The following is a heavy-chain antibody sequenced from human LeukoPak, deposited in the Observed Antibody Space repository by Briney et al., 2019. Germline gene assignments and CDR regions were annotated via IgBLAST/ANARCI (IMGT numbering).Heavy chain of an antibody. J-gene: IGHJ6*02. Sequence: SETLSLTCTVSGGSISSYYWSWIRQPPGKGLEWIGYIYYSGSTNYNPSLKSRVTISVDTSENQFSLKLSSVTAADTAVYYCARRGGGSWYYYYGMDVWGQGTTVTVSS. CDR3: ARRGGGSWYYYYGMDV. CDR1: GGSISSYY. V-gene: IGHV4-59*08. CDR2: IYYSGST. D-gene: IGHD6-13*01.